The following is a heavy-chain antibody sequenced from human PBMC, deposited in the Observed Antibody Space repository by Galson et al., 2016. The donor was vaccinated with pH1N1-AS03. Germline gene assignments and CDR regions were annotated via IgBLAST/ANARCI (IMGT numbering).Heavy chain of an antibody. J-gene: IGHJ6*02. Sequence: SVKVSCKASGYIFTGFYVHWVRQAPGQGLEWMGWINPNSGVTNYAQKFQAWVTMTGDTSISTAYMELYGLKSDDTAVYYCARDPRGPCSSATCPTTYHFGMDVWGRGTTVIVSS. CDR1: GYIFTGFY. CDR3: ARDPRGPCSSATCPTTYHFGMDV. V-gene: IGHV1-2*04. D-gene: IGHD1-26*01. CDR2: INPNSGVT.